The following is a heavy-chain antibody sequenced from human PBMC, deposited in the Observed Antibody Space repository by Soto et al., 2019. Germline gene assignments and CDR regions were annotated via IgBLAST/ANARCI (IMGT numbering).Heavy chain of an antibody. D-gene: IGHD6-19*01. CDR2: ISHDGINK. Sequence: QVRLVESGGGVVQPGRSLRLSCTASGFSFSSYAMYWFRQPPGKGLEWVALISHDGINKHYADSVKGRVTVSRDNSNHSLDLQLNSLRGEDTAMYYCARDMDSSDYFVKWFEPWGQGTLVTVSS. J-gene: IGHJ5*02. V-gene: IGHV3-30-3*01. CDR3: ARDMDSSDYFVKWFEP. CDR1: GFSFSSYA.